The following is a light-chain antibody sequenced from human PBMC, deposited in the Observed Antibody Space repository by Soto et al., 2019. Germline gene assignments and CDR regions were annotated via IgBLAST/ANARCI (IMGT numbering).Light chain of an antibody. CDR3: AAWDDSLNGWV. Sequence: QSVLTQPPSASGTPGQRVTISCSGSGSNIGSNTVNWYQQFPGTAPKLLIYDNNQRPSGVPDRFSGSKSGTSASLAISGRQSEDESDYYCAAWDDSLNGWVFGGGTQLTVL. V-gene: IGLV1-44*01. J-gene: IGLJ3*02. CDR1: GSNIGSNT. CDR2: DNN.